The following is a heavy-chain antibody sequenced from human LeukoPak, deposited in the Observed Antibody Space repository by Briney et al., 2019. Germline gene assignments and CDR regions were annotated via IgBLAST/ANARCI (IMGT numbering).Heavy chain of an antibody. Sequence: SETLSLTRAVYGGSFSSYYWGWIRQPPGKGLEWIGSIYYSGSTYYNPSLKSRVTISVDTSKNQFSLKLSSVTAADTAVYYCARHAVRYYYDSSGPSNWGQGTLVTVSS. D-gene: IGHD3-22*01. CDR3: ARHAVRYYYDSSGPSN. CDR2: IYYSGST. CDR1: GGSFSSYY. V-gene: IGHV4-39*01. J-gene: IGHJ4*02.